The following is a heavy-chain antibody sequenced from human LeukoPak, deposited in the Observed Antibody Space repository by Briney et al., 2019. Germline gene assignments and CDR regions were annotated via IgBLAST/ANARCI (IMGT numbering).Heavy chain of an antibody. J-gene: IGHJ5*02. CDR1: GGSISGYD. D-gene: IGHD3-22*01. Sequence: SETLCLTCTVSGGSISGYDWSCIREPPGQGLEWIGYIYFSGSTNYNASLKSRVTISVDTSKNQFSLKLSSVTAADTAVYYCAREGYYDSSGYPGPYNWFDPWGQGTLVTVSS. CDR3: AREGYYDSSGYPGPYNWFDP. V-gene: IGHV4-59*01. CDR2: IYFSGST.